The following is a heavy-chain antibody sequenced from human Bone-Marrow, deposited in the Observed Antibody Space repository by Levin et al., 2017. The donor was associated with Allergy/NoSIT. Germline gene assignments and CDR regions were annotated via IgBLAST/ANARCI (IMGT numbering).Heavy chain of an antibody. CDR2: ISSSSSYI. CDR3: ARHLHRSCSSGCFETSGGSTSREKIYYYYGMDV. CDR1: GFTFSSYS. D-gene: IGHD6-19*01. Sequence: AGGSLRLSCAASGFTFSSYSMNWVRQAPGKGLEWVSSISSSSSYIYYADSVKGRFTISRDNAKNSLYLQMNSLRAEDTAVYYCARHLHRSCSSGCFETSGGSTSREKIYYYYGMDVWGQGTTVTVSS. J-gene: IGHJ6*02. V-gene: IGHV3-21*01.